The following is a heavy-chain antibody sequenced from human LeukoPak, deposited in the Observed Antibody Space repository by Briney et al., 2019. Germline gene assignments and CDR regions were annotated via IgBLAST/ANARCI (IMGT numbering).Heavy chain of an antibody. CDR2: IIPIFGTA. D-gene: IGHD6-6*01. CDR1: GGTFSSYA. CDR3: ARARYSSSSYYYYGMDV. V-gene: IGHV1-69*13. J-gene: IGHJ6*02. Sequence: SVKVSCKASGGTFSSYAISWVRQAPGQGLGWMGGIIPIFGTANYAQKFQGRVTITADESTSTAYMELSSLRSEDTAVYYCARARYSSSSYYYYGMDVWGQGTTVTVSS.